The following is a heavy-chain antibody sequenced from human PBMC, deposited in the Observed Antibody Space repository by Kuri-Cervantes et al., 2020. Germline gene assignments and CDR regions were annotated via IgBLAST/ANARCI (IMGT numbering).Heavy chain of an antibody. CDR1: GYSISSGYY. D-gene: IGHD3-9*01. CDR2: IYHSGST. Sequence: GSLRLSCTVSGYSISSGYYWGWIRQHPGKGLEWIGSIYHSGSTYYNPSLKSRVTISVDTSKNQFSLKLSSVTAADTAVYYCARVHETYDILTGYPSDYPDYYYYYMDVLGKGATVTVSS. V-gene: IGHV4-38-2*02. CDR3: ARVHETYDILTGYPSDYPDYYYYYMDV. J-gene: IGHJ6*03.